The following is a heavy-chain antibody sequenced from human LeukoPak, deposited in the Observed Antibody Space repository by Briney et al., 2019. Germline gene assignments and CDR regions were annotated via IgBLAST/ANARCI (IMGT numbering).Heavy chain of an antibody. CDR2: VFYSGSP. Sequence: ASETLSLTCTVSGGSISSSNSYWGWIRQPPGQGLEWIGTVFYSGSPYYNPSLKSRVTLSVDTSKNQFSLKLSSVTAADTAVYYRARDRSTMVRGATYFDYWGQGTLVTVSS. CDR3: ARDRSTMVRGATYFDY. D-gene: IGHD3-10*01. J-gene: IGHJ4*02. CDR1: GGSISSSNSY. V-gene: IGHV4-39*07.